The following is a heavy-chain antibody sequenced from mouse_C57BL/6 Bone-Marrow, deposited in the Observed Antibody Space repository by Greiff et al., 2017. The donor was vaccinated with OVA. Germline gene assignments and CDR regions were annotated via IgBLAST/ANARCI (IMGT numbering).Heavy chain of an antibody. J-gene: IGHJ2*01. CDR1: GFTFSDYY. V-gene: IGHV5-16*01. CDR2: INYDGSST. CDR3: ARDRVYYSNYAGYFDY. Sequence: EVMLVESEGGLVQPGSSMKLSCTASGFTFSDYYMAWVRQVPEKGLEWVANINYDGSSTYYLDSLKSRFIISRDNAKNILYLQMSSLKSEDTATYYCARDRVYYSNYAGYFDYWGQGTTLTVSS. D-gene: IGHD2-5*01.